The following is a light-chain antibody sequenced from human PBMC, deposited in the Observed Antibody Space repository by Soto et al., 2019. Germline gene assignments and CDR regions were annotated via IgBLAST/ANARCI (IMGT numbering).Light chain of an antibody. J-gene: IGKJ1*01. Sequence: EIVLTQSPGTLSLSPGERATLSCRASQSVSSNYLAWYQQKPGQAPGLLIHGASSRATGIPDRFSGSGSGTDFTLTISRLETEDFAVYYCHQYGTSPWTFGQGNKVEIK. V-gene: IGKV3-20*01. CDR3: HQYGTSPWT. CDR2: GAS. CDR1: QSVSSNY.